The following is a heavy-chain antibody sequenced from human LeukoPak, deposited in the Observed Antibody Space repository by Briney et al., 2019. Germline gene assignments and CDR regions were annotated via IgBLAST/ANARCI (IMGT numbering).Heavy chain of an antibody. CDR1: GGSLTISY. Sequence: PSETLSLTCTVSGGSLTISYWSWIRQPPGRGLEWIGYIYYTGITNYHPSLAGRVTMSLDMSKNLISLNLDSVTAADTAVYYCVRGERCGGDCSSRQQWGQGTLVTVSS. CDR2: IYYTGIT. V-gene: IGHV4-59*13. CDR3: VRGERCGGDCSSRQQ. J-gene: IGHJ1*01. D-gene: IGHD2-21*02.